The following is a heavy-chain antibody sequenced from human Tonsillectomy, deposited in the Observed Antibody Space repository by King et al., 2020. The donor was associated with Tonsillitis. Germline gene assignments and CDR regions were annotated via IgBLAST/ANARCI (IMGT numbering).Heavy chain of an antibody. J-gene: IGHJ4*02. Sequence: EVQLVESGGGLVQPGGSLRLSCAASGFTVSRDYMSLVRQAPGNGREWVSWIYSVDKTLYADSVSGRFTISRDNSKNTLYLQMNSLIAEDTALYHCARPPWEVLRGEDDWGQGTLVTVSS. CDR2: IYSVDKT. V-gene: IGHV3-66*04. CDR3: ARPPWEVLRGEDD. D-gene: IGHD3-10*01. CDR1: GFTVSRDY.